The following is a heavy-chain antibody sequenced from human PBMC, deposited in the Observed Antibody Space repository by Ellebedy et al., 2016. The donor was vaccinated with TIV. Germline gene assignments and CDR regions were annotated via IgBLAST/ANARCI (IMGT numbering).Heavy chain of an antibody. Sequence: SVKVSCRASGGSFSIYDVSWVRQAPGQGPEWMGGIIPMFRTPTYARKFQGRVTISADESTSTAYMELSSLRSEDTGVYFCAKKGDGGTLAESWFDPWGQGTLLTVSS. V-gene: IGHV1-69*13. J-gene: IGHJ5*02. CDR3: AKKGDGGTLAESWFDP. CDR2: IIPMFRTP. CDR1: GGSFSIYD. D-gene: IGHD4-23*01.